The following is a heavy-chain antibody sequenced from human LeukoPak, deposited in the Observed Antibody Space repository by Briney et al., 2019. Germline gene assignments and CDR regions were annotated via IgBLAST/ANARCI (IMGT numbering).Heavy chain of an antibody. V-gene: IGHV4-34*01. CDR3: ARGRLELLWFGELLPNYFDY. CDR1: GGSFSGYY. CDR2: INHSGST. Sequence: SETLSLTCAVYGGSFSGYYWSWIRQPPGKGLEWIGEINHSGSTNYNPSLKSRVTISVDTSKNQFSLKLSSVTAADTAVYYCARGRLELLWFGELLPNYFDYWGQGTWSPSPQ. D-gene: IGHD3-10*01. J-gene: IGHJ4*02.